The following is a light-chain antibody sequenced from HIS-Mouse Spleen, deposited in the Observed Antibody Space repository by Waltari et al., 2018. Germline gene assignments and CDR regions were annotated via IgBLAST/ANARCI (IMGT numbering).Light chain of an antibody. V-gene: IGKV1-5*03. Sequence: DIQMTQSPYTLSASVGDRGTIASRASQSISSWLAWYQQKPGKAPKLLIYKASSLESGVPSRFSGSGSGTEFTLTISSLQPDDFATYYCQQYNSYSPGYTFGQGTKLEIK. CDR3: QQYNSYSPGYT. J-gene: IGKJ2*01. CDR2: KAS. CDR1: QSISSW.